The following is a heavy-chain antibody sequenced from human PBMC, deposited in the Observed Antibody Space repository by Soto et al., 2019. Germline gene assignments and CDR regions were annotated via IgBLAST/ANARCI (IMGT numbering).Heavy chain of an antibody. Sequence: SETLSLTCTVSGGSVSSGSYYWSWIRQPPGKGLEWIGYIYYSGSTNYNPSLKSRVTISVDTSKNQFSLKLSSVTAADTAVYYCARSGSSWYVRFDPWGQGTLVTVSS. D-gene: IGHD6-13*01. CDR3: ARSGSSWYVRFDP. CDR2: IYYSGST. J-gene: IGHJ5*02. CDR1: GGSVSSGSYY. V-gene: IGHV4-61*01.